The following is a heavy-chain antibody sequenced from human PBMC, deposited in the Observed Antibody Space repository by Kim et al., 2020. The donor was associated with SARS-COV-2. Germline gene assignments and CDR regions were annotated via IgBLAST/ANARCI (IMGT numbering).Heavy chain of an antibody. CDR3: ARDKDGYNHAFDI. V-gene: IGHV3-64*01. J-gene: IGHJ3*02. CDR1: GFTFSSYA. Sequence: GGSLRLSCAASGFTFSSYAMHWVRQAPGKGLEYVSAISSNGGSTYYANSVKGRFTISRDNSKNTLYLQMGSLRAEDMAVYYCARDKDGYNHAFDIWGQGTMVTVSS. CDR2: ISSNGGST. D-gene: IGHD5-12*01.